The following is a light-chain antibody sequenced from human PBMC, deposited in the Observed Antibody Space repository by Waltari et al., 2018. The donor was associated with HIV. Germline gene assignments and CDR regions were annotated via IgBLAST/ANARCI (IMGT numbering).Light chain of an antibody. CDR2: GNT. CDR1: SSNIGAREC. Sequence: QSVLTQPPSVSGAPGQRVIISCTGSSSNIGARECVPWYQQLPGAVPKVLIYGNTNRPSGVPDRFSGSKSGASASLAIAGLQTDDEADYYCQSYDNSLNAVVFGGGTRLTVL. V-gene: IGLV1-40*01. J-gene: IGLJ2*01. CDR3: QSYDNSLNAVV.